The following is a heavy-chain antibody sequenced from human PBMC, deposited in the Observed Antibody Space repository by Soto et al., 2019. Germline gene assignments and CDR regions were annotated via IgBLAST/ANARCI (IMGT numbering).Heavy chain of an antibody. D-gene: IGHD3-10*01. CDR1: GFTFSSYA. CDR2: ISYDGSNK. Sequence: GGSLRLSCAASGFTFSSYAMHWVRQAPGKGLEWVAVISYDGSNKYYADSVKGRFTISRDNSKNTLYLQMNSLRAEDTAVYYCARDGAMVRGVNSRFDYWGQGTLVTVSS. V-gene: IGHV3-30-3*01. CDR3: ARDGAMVRGVNSRFDY. J-gene: IGHJ4*02.